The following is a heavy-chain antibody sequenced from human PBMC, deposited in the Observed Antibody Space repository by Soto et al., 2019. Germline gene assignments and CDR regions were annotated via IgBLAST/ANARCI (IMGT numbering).Heavy chain of an antibody. V-gene: IGHV3-23*01. J-gene: IGHJ4*02. Sequence: EVQLLESGGGLVQPGGSLRLSCAASGFTFSSYAMGWVRQAPGKGLEWVSAMSGSGASTYYADSVKGRFTISIEKSMNTLYLQMNSLRAEDTAVYYCAHFDWFIDYWGQGTLVTVSS. D-gene: IGHD3-9*01. CDR2: MSGSGAST. CDR3: AHFDWFIDY. CDR1: GFTFSSYA.